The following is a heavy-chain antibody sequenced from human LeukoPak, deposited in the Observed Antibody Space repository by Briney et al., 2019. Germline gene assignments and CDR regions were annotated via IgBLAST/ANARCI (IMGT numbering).Heavy chain of an antibody. CDR1: GFTFNSYS. V-gene: IGHV3-21*01. CDR2: ISSSSSSI. Sequence: GGSLRLSCAASGFTFNSYSMSWVRQAPGKGLEWVSSISSSSSSIYYADSVKGRFTISRDNAKNSLYLQMNSLRAEDTAVYYCARASGDIVETATMGSYWGQGTLVTVSS. CDR3: ARASGDIVETATMGSY. D-gene: IGHD5-18*01. J-gene: IGHJ4*02.